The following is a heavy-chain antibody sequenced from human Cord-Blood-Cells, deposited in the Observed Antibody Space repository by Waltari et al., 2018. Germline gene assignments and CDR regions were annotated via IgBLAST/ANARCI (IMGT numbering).Heavy chain of an antibody. V-gene: IGHV3-21*01. Sequence: EVQLVESGGGLVKPGGSLRLSCAASGFTFSSYSMTWVRQAPGKGLEWVSSISSSSSYIYYADSVKGRFTISRDNAKNSLYLQMNSLRAEDTAVYYCARKLNWYFDLWGRGTLVTVSS. D-gene: IGHD3-16*01. CDR2: ISSSSSYI. CDR3: ARKLNWYFDL. J-gene: IGHJ2*01. CDR1: GFTFSSYS.